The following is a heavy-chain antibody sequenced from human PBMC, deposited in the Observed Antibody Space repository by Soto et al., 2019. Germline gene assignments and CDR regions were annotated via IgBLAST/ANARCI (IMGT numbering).Heavy chain of an antibody. CDR1: GGTFSSYA. D-gene: IGHD2-2*02. J-gene: IGHJ5*02. Sequence: SVKVSCKASGGTFSSYAISWVRQAPGQGLEWMGGIIPIFGTANYAQKFQGRVTITADESTSTAYMELRSLRSDDTAVYYCAREASASCYTCWGDNWFDPWGQGTLVTVSS. V-gene: IGHV1-69*13. CDR3: AREASASCYTCWGDNWFDP. CDR2: IIPIFGTA.